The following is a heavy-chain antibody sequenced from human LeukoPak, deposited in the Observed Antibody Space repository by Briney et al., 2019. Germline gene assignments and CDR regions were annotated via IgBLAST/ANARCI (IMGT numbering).Heavy chain of an antibody. CDR3: ASIPGD. Sequence: GGSPRLSCAASGFTFSSYWMHWVRQAPGKGLVWVSRINSNGSSTTYAGSVKGRFTISRDNAKNTLYLQMNSLRAEDTAVYYCASIPGDWGQGTLVSVSS. J-gene: IGHJ4*02. CDR2: INSNGSST. CDR1: GFTFSSYW. D-gene: IGHD7-27*01. V-gene: IGHV3-74*01.